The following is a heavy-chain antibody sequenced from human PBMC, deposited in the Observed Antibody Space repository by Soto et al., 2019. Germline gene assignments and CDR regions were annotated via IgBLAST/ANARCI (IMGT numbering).Heavy chain of an antibody. J-gene: IGHJ4*02. Sequence: QVQLQESGPGLVRPSGTVSLTCAVSGLSISSDNWWSWVRQPPGKGLEWIGEIHHSGSTNYNPSLKSRVTMSVVPSKDLFSLTLNSVTAADTAFYYCARDKGSHPDDWGQGTLVSVSS. V-gene: IGHV4-4*02. D-gene: IGHD3-3*01. CDR2: IHHSGST. CDR3: ARDKGSHPDD. CDR1: GLSISSDNW.